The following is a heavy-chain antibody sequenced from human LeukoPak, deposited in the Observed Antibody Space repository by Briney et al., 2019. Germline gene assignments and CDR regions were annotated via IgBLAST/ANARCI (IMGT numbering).Heavy chain of an antibody. CDR2: IYTSGST. CDR3: ARDTYYDYVWGSYPLTYYDYCMDV. J-gene: IGHJ6*03. Sequence: PSETLSLTCTVSGGSISSYYWSWIRQPAGKGLEWIGRIYTSGSTNYNPSLKSRVTMSVDTCKNQFSLKLSSVTVADTAVYYCARDTYYDYVWGSYPLTYYDYCMDVGGKGTTVTVSS. V-gene: IGHV4-4*07. D-gene: IGHD3-16*01. CDR1: GGSISSYY.